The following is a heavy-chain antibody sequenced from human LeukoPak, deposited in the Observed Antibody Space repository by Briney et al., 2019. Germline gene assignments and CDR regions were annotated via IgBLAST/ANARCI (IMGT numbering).Heavy chain of an antibody. J-gene: IGHJ4*02. V-gene: IGHV3-30*04. CDR2: ISYDGSNK. CDR3: AKRYCSSTTCYDDRGAFDY. Sequence: GGSLRLSCAASGFTFSSYAMHWVRQAPGKGLEWVAVISYDGSNKYYADSVKGRFTISRDNSKNTLYLQMNSLRAEDTAVYYCAKRYCSSTTCYDDRGAFDYWGQGTLVTVSS. CDR1: GFTFSSYA. D-gene: IGHD2-2*01.